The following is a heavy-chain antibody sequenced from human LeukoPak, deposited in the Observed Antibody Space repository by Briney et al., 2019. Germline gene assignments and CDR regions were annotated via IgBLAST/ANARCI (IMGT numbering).Heavy chain of an antibody. CDR2: INPSSGGT. J-gene: IGHJ4*02. Sequence: ASVKVSCKASGYTFSDYYMHWVRQAPGQGLEWMGWINPSSGGTNYAQKFQGRVTMTRDTSISIAYMELTRLRSDDTAVFYCARDGYYYGSGSFVDYWGQGTLVTVSS. V-gene: IGHV1-2*02. CDR1: GYTFSDYY. CDR3: ARDGYYYGSGSFVDY. D-gene: IGHD3-10*01.